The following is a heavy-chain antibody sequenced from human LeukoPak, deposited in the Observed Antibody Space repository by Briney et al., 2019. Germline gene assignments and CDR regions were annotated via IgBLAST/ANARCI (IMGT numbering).Heavy chain of an antibody. J-gene: IGHJ6*02. D-gene: IGHD2-2*01. CDR3: ARDVVVPAATQNSYYYYYGMDV. CDR2: IYSGGSA. CDR1: GFTVSSNY. V-gene: IGHV3-53*01. Sequence: GGSLRLSCAASGFTVSSNYMSWVRQAPGKGLEWVSVIYSGGSAYYADSVKGRFTISRDNSKNTLYLQMNSLRAEDTAVYYCARDVVVPAATQNSYYYYYGMDVWGQGTTVTVSS.